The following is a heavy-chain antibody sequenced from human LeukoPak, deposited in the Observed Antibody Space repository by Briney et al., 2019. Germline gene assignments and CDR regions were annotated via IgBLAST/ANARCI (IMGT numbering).Heavy chain of an antibody. J-gene: IGHJ4*02. CDR3: ARDSPTADIVVVPAAILID. D-gene: IGHD2-2*02. Sequence: PSETLSLTCTVSGYSISSGYYWGWIRQPPGKGLEWIGSLYHSGSTYYNPSLKSRVTISVDTSKNQFSLKLSSVTAADTAVYYCARDSPTADIVVVPAAILIDWGQGTLVTVSS. V-gene: IGHV4-38-2*02. CDR2: LYHSGST. CDR1: GYSISSGYY.